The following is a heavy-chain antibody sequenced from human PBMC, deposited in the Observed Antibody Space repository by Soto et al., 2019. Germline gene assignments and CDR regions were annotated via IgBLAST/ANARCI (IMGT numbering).Heavy chain of an antibody. V-gene: IGHV4-31*03. D-gene: IGHD1-26*01. CDR1: VGSISSGGYY. CDR3: ASSGSYDNWFEA. J-gene: IGHJ5*02. Sequence: PSETLSLTCTFSVGSISSGGYYCSWIRQHPGKGLEWIGYIYYSGSTYYNPSLKSRVTISVDTSKNQFSLTLSSVTAADTAVYYFASSGSYDNWFEALGQGTPVSVSS. CDR2: IYYSGST.